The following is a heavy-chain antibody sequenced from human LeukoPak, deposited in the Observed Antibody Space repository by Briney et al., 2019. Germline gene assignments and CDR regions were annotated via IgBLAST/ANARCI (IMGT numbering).Heavy chain of an antibody. V-gene: IGHV3-11*04. D-gene: IGHD3-22*01. Sequence: GGSLRLSCAASGFTFSDYYMSLIRQAPGKGLEWVSYIRGSGSTIFYADAVKGRFTISRDNAKNSLYLQMNSLRAEDTAVYYCARHDSSGYLAYYYYYYYMDVWGKGTTVTISS. CDR2: IRGSGSTI. J-gene: IGHJ6*03. CDR1: GFTFSDYY. CDR3: ARHDSSGYLAYYYYYYYMDV.